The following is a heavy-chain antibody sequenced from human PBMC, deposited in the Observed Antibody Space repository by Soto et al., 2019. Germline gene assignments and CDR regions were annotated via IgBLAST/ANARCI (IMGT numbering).Heavy chain of an antibody. J-gene: IGHJ4*02. CDR3: AKGPGLVASSGSPDS. Sequence: QLHLVQSGAEVKKAGSSVKVSCKASGGTVSSYAITWVRQAPGKGLEWMGVFIPIFVSAHYAPKFQGRITITADESTSTAYMELSGLTSEDTAIYYCAKGPGLVASSGSPDSWGQGTLVSVSS. D-gene: IGHD2-8*02. CDR1: GGTVSSYA. CDR2: FIPIFVSA. V-gene: IGHV1-69*01.